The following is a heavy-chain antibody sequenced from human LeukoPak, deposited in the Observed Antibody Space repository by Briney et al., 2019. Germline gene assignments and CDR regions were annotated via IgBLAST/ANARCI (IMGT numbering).Heavy chain of an antibody. CDR3: ARDTQPSDFDI. D-gene: IGHD1-1*01. CDR2: IYASGNT. Sequence: SETLSLTCTVSGGSISSYDWSWIRQPAGKGPEWIGRIYASGNTRYNPSLKSRLTMSVDTSKNQFSLKLSSVTAADTAVYYCARDTQPSDFDIWGQGTMVTVSS. CDR1: GGSISSYD. V-gene: IGHV4-4*07. J-gene: IGHJ3*02.